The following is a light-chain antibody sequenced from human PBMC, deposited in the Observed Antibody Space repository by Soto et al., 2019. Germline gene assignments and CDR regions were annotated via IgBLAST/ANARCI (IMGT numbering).Light chain of an antibody. J-gene: IGKJ5*01. CDR1: QGINNH. V-gene: IGKV1-17*03. Sequence: DIQMTQSPSAMSASVGDRVTITCRASQGINNHLAWFQQKPGKVPKRLIYGASSLQSGVPSRFSGSGSGTEFTLTINSLQPEDFATYYCLQHQSYPITFGQGTRLEIK. CDR2: GAS. CDR3: LQHQSYPIT.